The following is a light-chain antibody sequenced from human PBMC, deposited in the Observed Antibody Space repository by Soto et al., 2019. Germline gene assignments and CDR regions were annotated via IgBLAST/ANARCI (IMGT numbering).Light chain of an antibody. CDR1: QSISNY. CDR2: RAS. CDR3: QQFTPFSLMWT. J-gene: IGKJ1*01. V-gene: IGKV1-5*03. Sequence: DIQMTQSPSTLSASVGDRVTITCRASQSISNYLAWYQQKPGKAPKLLIFRASNLQSGVPSRFSGSGSGTEFTLTISSLQPDDSATYYCQQFTPFSLMWTFGQGTKVEI.